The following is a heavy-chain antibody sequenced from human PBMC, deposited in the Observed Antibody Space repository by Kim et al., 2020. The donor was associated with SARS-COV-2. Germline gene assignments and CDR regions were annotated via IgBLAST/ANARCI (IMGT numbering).Heavy chain of an antibody. V-gene: IGHV3-48*03. CDR2: ISSSGSTI. CDR1: GFTFSSYE. D-gene: IGHD3-9*01. Sequence: GGSLRLSCAASGFTFSSYEMNWVRQAPGKGLEWVSYISSSGSTIYYADSVKGRFTISRDNAKNSLYLQMNSLRAEDTAVYYCARARYYDILTGYWGFDPWGQGTLVTVSS. CDR3: ARARYYDILTGYWGFDP. J-gene: IGHJ5*02.